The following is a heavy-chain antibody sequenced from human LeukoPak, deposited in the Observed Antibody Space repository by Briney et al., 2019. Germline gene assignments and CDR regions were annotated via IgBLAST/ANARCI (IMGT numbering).Heavy chain of an antibody. J-gene: IGHJ4*02. V-gene: IGHV4-34*01. CDR3: ARGSSTSTFDY. CDR2: INHSGST. Sequence: TSETLSLTCAVYGGSFSGYYWSWIRQPPGKGLEWIGVINHSGSTNYNPSLKSRVTISVDTSKNQFSLKLSSVTAADTAVYYCARGSSTSTFDYWGQGTLVTVSS. D-gene: IGHD2-2*01. CDR1: GGSFSGYY.